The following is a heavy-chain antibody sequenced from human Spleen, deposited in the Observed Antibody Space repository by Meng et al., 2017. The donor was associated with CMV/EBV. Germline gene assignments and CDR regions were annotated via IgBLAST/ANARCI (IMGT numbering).Heavy chain of an antibody. CDR2: IRYDGIHN. D-gene: IGHD2-2*01. Sequence: SGFSFPRFRSHWVRQPPATGLEWVSFIRYDGIHNYYSDSSHSPFTLSTDNSTNTLYLQMHSLRPEATAVYYCARDAGLSTSTWNWFDPWGQGTLVTVSS. J-gene: IGHJ5*02. V-gene: IGHV3-30*02. CDR3: ARDAGLSTSTWNWFDP. CDR1: GFSFPRFR.